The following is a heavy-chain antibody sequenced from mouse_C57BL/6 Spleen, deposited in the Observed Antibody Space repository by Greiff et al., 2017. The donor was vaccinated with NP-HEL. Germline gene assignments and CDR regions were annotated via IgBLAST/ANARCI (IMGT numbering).Heavy chain of an antibody. CDR2: IYPRSGNT. CDR1: GYTFTSYG. D-gene: IGHD3-2*02. J-gene: IGHJ4*01. Sequence: QVQLQQSGAELARPGASVKLSCKASGYTFTSYGISWVKQRTGQGLEWIGEIYPRSGNTYYNEKFKGKATLTADKSSSTAYMELRSLTSEDSAVYFCAKDSSGYGDYAMDYWGQGTSVTVSS. CDR3: AKDSSGYGDYAMDY. V-gene: IGHV1-81*01.